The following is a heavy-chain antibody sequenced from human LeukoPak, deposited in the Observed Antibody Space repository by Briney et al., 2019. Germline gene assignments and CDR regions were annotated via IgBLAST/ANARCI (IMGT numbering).Heavy chain of an antibody. D-gene: IGHD5-12*01. Sequence: PSETLSLTCAVSGGSISSYYWSWIRQPPGKGPEWIGYIYYSGSTNYNPSLKSRVTISVDTSKNQFSLKLSSVTAADTAVYYCARGTVATIFYWGQGTLVTVSS. CDR3: ARGTVATIFY. CDR1: GGSISSYY. J-gene: IGHJ4*02. CDR2: IYYSGST. V-gene: IGHV4-59*01.